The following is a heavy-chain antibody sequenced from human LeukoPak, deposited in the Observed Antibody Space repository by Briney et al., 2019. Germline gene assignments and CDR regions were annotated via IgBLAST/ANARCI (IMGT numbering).Heavy chain of an antibody. CDR1: GGSISSGSYY. CDR2: IYSSGST. V-gene: IGHV4-61*02. D-gene: IGHD5-18*01. J-gene: IGHJ3*02. CDR3: ARVSSGRGYSYGPGSDAFDI. Sequence: PSQTLSLTCTVSGGSISSGSYYRSWIRQPAGKGLEWIGRIYSSGSTNYNPSLKSRVTISVDTSKNQFSLKLSSVTAADTAVYYCARVSSGRGYSYGPGSDAFDIWGQGTMVTVSS.